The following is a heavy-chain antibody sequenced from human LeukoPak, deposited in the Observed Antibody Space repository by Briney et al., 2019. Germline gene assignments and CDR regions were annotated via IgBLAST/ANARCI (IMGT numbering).Heavy chain of an antibody. V-gene: IGHV3-21*01. Sequence: PGGSLRLSCEASGFSSSIYSMNWVRQAPGKGLEWVSSISSSGSYIYYADSVKGRFTISRDNAKNSLYLQMNSLRAEDTAVYYCARGDYYDSSGHASNAFDIWGQGTMVTVSS. CDR3: ARGDYYDSSGHASNAFDI. CDR1: GFSSSIYS. CDR2: ISSSGSYI. D-gene: IGHD3-22*01. J-gene: IGHJ3*02.